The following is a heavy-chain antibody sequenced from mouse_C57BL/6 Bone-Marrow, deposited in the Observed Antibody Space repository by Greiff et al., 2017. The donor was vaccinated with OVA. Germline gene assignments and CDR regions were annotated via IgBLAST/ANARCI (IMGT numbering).Heavy chain of an antibody. Sequence: VQRVESGAELVKPGASVKISCKASGYAFSSYWMNWVKQRPGKGLEWIGQIYPGDGDTNYNGKFKGKATLTADKSSSTAYMQLSSLTSEDSAVYFCARDGSSYPYWYFDVWGTGTTVTVSS. CDR2: IYPGDGDT. J-gene: IGHJ1*03. D-gene: IGHD1-1*01. CDR1: GYAFSSYW. V-gene: IGHV1-80*01. CDR3: ARDGSSYPYWYFDV.